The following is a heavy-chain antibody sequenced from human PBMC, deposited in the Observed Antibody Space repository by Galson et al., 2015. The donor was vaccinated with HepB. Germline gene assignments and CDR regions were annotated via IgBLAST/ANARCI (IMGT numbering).Heavy chain of an antibody. Sequence: QPGAEVKEPGESLRISCKGSGYSFTHYWISRVRQMPGKGLEWMGRIDPSDSYTNYSPSFQGHVTISADKSISTAYLQWSSLKASDTAIYYCARHDISGGVVLVRVWGQGTTVTVSS. CDR3: ARHDISGGVVLVRV. CDR1: GYSFTHYW. V-gene: IGHV5-10-1*01. D-gene: IGHD3-16*01. J-gene: IGHJ6*02. CDR2: IDPSDSYT.